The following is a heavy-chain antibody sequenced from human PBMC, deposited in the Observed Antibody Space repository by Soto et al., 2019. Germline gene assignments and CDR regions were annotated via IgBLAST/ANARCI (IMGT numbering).Heavy chain of an antibody. CDR1: GFTFSSYA. V-gene: IGHV3-30-3*01. CDR2: ISYDGSNK. CDR3: ARSYGPRDYYYGMDV. D-gene: IGHD5-18*01. J-gene: IGHJ6*02. Sequence: GGSLRLSCAASGFTFSSYAMHWVRQAPGKGLEWVAVISYDGSNKYYADSVEGRFTISRDNSKNTLYLQMNSLRAEDTAVYYCARSYGPRDYYYGMDVWGQGTTVTVSS.